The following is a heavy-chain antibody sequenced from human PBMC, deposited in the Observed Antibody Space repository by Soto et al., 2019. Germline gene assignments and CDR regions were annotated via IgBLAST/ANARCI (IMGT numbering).Heavy chain of an antibody. CDR1: GGSLSDYY. J-gene: IGHJ2*01. V-gene: IGHV4-34*01. CDR2: INHSGST. Sequence: ETLSLTCAVYGGSLSDYYWTWIRQPPGKGLEWIGEINHSGSTNYNPSLKSRVTMSVDTSKKQFSLKLSSVTAADTAVYYCARGLTGYWYFDLWGRGTLVTVSS. CDR3: ARGLTGYWYFDL.